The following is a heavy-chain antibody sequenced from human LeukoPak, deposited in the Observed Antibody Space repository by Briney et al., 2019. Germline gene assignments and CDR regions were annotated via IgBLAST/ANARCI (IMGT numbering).Heavy chain of an antibody. D-gene: IGHD6-25*01. CDR3: ARSGNNYYYYMDV. V-gene: IGHV3-30*02. J-gene: IGHJ6*03. Sequence: GGSLRLSCAASGFTFSSYGMHWVRQAPGKGLDWVAFIHHDGSNKYYADSVKGRFTISRDNAKNSLYLQVNSLRAEDTAVYYCARSGNNYYYYMDVWGKGTTVTVSS. CDR1: GFTFSSYG. CDR2: IHHDGSNK.